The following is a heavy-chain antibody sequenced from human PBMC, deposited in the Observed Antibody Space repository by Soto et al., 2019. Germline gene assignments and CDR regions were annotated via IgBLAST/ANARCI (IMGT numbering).Heavy chain of an antibody. V-gene: IGHV4-39*01. CDR2: IYYSGST. D-gene: IGHD2-2*01. CDR3: ARQDCSSTSCYADY. J-gene: IGHJ4*02. Sequence: SETLSLTCTVSGGSISSSSYYWGWIRQPPGKGLEWIGSIYYSGSTYYNPSLKSRVTISVDTSKNQFSLKLSSVTAADTAVYYCARQDCSSTSCYADYWGQGTLVTVSS. CDR1: GGSISSSSYY.